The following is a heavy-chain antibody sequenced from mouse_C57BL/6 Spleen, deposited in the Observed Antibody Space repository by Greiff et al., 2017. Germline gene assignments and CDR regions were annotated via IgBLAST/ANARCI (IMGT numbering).Heavy chain of an antibody. CDR3: VRHADYDGAWFAY. D-gene: IGHD2-4*01. J-gene: IGHJ3*01. Sequence: EVKVVESGGGLVQPKGSLKLSCAASGFSFNTYAMNWVRQAPGKGLEWVARIRSKSNNYATYYADSVKDRFTISRDDSESMLYLQMNNLKTEDTAMYYCVRHADYDGAWFAYWGQGTLVTVSA. CDR2: IRSKSNNYAT. CDR1: GFSFNTYA. V-gene: IGHV10-1*01.